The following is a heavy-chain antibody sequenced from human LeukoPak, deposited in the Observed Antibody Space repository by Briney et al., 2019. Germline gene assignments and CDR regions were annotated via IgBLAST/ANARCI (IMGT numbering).Heavy chain of an antibody. CDR2: IYSGGST. J-gene: IGHJ4*02. Sequence: GGSLRLSCAASGFTVRNNYMSWVRQAPGKGLEWVSLIYSGGSTYYADSVKGRFTISRDNSNNTVYLQMNSLRAEDTAVYYCARGGKYYYDSSGYYNYWGQGTLVTVPS. CDR1: GFTVRNNY. CDR3: ARGGKYYYDSSGYYNY. V-gene: IGHV3-66*01. D-gene: IGHD3-22*01.